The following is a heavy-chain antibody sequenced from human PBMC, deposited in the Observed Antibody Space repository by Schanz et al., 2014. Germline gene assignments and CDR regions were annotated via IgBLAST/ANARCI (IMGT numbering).Heavy chain of an antibody. Sequence: QVQLVQSGAEVKRPGASVKVSCKASGYTFTSYGISWVRQAPGQGLEWMGRIIPILGIANYAQKFQGRVTNTADKSTSTAYMDLSSLRPEDTAVYYCARGPSQGYSYGHNIGAYYYGMDVWGQGTTVTVSS. J-gene: IGHJ6*02. CDR1: GYTFTSYG. V-gene: IGHV1-69*04. D-gene: IGHD5-18*01. CDR2: IIPILGIA. CDR3: ARGPSQGYSYGHNIGAYYYGMDV.